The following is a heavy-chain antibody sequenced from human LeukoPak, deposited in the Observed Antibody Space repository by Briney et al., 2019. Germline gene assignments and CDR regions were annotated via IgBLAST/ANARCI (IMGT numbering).Heavy chain of an antibody. D-gene: IGHD6-6*01. CDR3: ANYPDGYSSSRDY. CDR2: ISGSGGST. Sequence: GGSLRLSCAASGFTFSSYAMSWVRQAPGKGLEWVSAISGSGGSTYYADSVKGRFTITRDNSKNTLYLQMNSLRAEDTAVYYCANYPDGYSSSRDYWGQGTLVTVSS. J-gene: IGHJ4*02. CDR1: GFTFSSYA. V-gene: IGHV3-23*01.